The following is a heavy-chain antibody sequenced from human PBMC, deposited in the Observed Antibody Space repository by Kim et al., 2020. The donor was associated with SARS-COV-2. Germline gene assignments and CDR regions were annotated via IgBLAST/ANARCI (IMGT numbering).Heavy chain of an antibody. J-gene: IGHJ6*02. D-gene: IGHD3-9*01. CDR1: GFTFSSYW. V-gene: IGHV3-74*01. Sequence: GGSLRLSCAASGFTFSSYWMHWVRQAPGKGLVWVSRINSDGSSTSYADSVKGRFTISRDNAKNTLYLQMNSLRAEDTAVYYCARDRRYFDWLDYYYYGMDVWGQGTTVTVSS. CDR2: INSDGSST. CDR3: ARDRRYFDWLDYYYYGMDV.